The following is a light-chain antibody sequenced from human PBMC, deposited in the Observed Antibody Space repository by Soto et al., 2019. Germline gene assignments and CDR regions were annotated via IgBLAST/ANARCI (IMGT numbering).Light chain of an antibody. Sequence: QAVVTQEPSLTVSPGGTVTLTCGSSTGAVTSGHYPYWFQQKPGQAPRTLIYDTSYKHSWTPARFSGSLLGGNAALTLSGAQPEDEAEYYCLLSYSGARVFGGETKSPS. CDR3: LLSYSGARV. CDR2: DTS. J-gene: IGLJ3*02. V-gene: IGLV7-46*01. CDR1: TGAVTSGHY.